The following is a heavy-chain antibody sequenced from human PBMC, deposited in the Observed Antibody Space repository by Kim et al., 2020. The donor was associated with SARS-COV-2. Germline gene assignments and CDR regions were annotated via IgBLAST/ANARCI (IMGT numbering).Heavy chain of an antibody. D-gene: IGHD3-10*01. J-gene: IGHJ6*02. CDR3: ARVLLWFGEYYYGMDV. V-gene: IGHV4-34*01. Sequence: SLQRRVTISVDASKSQFSLKLSSVTAADTAVYYCARVLLWFGEYYYGMDVWGQGTTVTVSS.